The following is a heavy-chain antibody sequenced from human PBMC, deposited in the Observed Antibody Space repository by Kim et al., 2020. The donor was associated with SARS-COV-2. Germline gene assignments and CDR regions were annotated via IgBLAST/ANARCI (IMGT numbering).Heavy chain of an antibody. CDR2: ISSNGGST. D-gene: IGHD2-2*02. CDR1: GFTFSSYA. CDR3: VKDDCSSTSCYRHYYYGMDV. J-gene: IGHJ6*02. Sequence: GGFLRLSCSASGFTFSSYAMHWVRQAPGKGLEYVSAISSNGGSTYYADSVKGRFTISRDNSKNTLYLQMSSLRAEDTAVYYCVKDDCSSTSCYRHYYYGMDVWGQGTTVTVSS. V-gene: IGHV3-64D*06.